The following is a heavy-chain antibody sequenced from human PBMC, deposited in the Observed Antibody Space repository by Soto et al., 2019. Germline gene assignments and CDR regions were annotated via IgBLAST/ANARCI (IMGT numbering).Heavy chain of an antibody. J-gene: IGHJ6*02. CDR3: AKDTWNDVHLYYYYYYGKDV. CDR2: ISGSGGST. V-gene: IGHV3-23*01. Sequence: GGSLRLSCAASGFTFSSYAMSWVRQAPGKGLGWVSAISGSGGSTYYADSVKGRFTISRDNSKNTLYLQMNSLRAEDTAVYYCAKDTWNDVHLYYYYYYGKDVWSQGTTVTVSS. CDR1: GFTFSSYA. D-gene: IGHD1-1*01.